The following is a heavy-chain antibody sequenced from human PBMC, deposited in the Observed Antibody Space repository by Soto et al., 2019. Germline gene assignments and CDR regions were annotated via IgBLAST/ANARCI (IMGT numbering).Heavy chain of an antibody. Sequence: LSLCCAASGFTFSDYYMSWIRQAPGKGLEWVSYISRSGSTIYYADAVKVRFTISRDNAKNSLYLQMNSLRAEDTAVYYCARAHCSSTSCSPRTYSCYGMDFSGQGTMVTVAS. J-gene: IGHJ6*02. CDR1: GFTFSDYY. CDR2: ISRSGSTI. CDR3: ARAHCSSTSCSPRTYSCYGMDF. D-gene: IGHD2-2*01. V-gene: IGHV3-11*01.